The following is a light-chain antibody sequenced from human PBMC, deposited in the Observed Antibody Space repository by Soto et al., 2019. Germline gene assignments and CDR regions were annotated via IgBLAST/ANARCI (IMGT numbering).Light chain of an antibody. CDR1: QSIRRS. CDR3: QQSYSSPRT. J-gene: IGKJ1*01. V-gene: IGKV1-39*01. CDR2: AAS. Sequence: DIQMTQSPSSLSASVADRVTITCRASQSIRRSLNWYQQKPGKAPKLLIYAASSLQSGVPSRFSGSEYGTDFTLTITSLQSEDFAIYYCQQSYSSPRTFGQGTKVEIK.